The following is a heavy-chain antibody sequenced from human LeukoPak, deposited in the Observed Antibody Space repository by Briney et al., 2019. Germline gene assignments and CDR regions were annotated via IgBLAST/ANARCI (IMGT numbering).Heavy chain of an antibody. CDR2: MNPNSGNT. D-gene: IGHD3-10*01. V-gene: IGHV1-8*01. CDR1: GYTFTSYD. J-gene: IGHJ5*02. CDR3: ARGRRWFGESECRFDP. Sequence: GASVKVSCKASGYTFTSYDINWVRQATGQGLEWMGWMNPNSGNTGYAQKFQGRVTMTRNTPISTAYMELSSLRSEDTAVYYCARGRRWFGESECRFDPWGQGTLVTVSS.